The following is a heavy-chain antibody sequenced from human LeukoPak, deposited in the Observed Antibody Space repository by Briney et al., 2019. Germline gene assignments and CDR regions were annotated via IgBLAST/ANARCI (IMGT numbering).Heavy chain of an antibody. J-gene: IGHJ5*02. CDR1: GGSISSGDYY. CDR2: IYYSGST. D-gene: IGHD3-16*01. CDR3: ARGEGGPNWFDP. V-gene: IGHV4-30-4*08. Sequence: SETVSLTCTVSGGSISSGDYYWSWIRQPPGKGLEWIGHIYYSGSTYYNPSPKSRVTISVDTSKNQLSLKLSSVTAADTAVYYCARGEGGPNWFDPWGQGTLVTVSS.